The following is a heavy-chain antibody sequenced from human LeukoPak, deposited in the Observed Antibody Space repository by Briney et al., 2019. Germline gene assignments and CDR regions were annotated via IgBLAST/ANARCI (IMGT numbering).Heavy chain of an antibody. J-gene: IGHJ4*02. V-gene: IGHV5-51*01. CDR2: IAPGDSDT. Sequence: GESLKISCKVSGYNFATYWIAWVRQMPGKGLECMGVIAPGDSDTRYSPSFQGQVTISADKSISTAYLQWSSLKASDTAMYYCARQRYSGSYGYWGQGTLVTVSS. CDR3: ARQRYSGSYGY. D-gene: IGHD1-26*01. CDR1: GYNFATYW.